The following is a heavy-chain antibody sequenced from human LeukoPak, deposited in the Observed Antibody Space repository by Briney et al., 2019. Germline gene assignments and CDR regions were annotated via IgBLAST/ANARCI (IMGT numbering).Heavy chain of an antibody. CDR2: ISGYNGNT. CDR3: ARGAYYYED. CDR1: GGTFSSYA. J-gene: IGHJ4*02. V-gene: IGHV1-18*01. D-gene: IGHD3-22*01. Sequence: ASVKVSCKASGGTFSSYAISWVRQAPGQGLEWMGWISGYNGNTKYAQNFQGRVTMTTDTPTGTAYMELRSLRSGDTAVYYCARGAYYYEDWGQGTLVTVSS.